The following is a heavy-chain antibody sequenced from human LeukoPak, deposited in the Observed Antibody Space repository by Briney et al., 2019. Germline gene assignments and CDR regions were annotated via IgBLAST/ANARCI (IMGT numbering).Heavy chain of an antibody. CDR3: ARGGGTYYDFWSGDP. CDR1: GGTFSSYA. D-gene: IGHD3-3*01. Sequence: SVKVSCKASGGTFSSYAISWARQAPGQGLEWMGGIIPIFGTANYAQKFQGRVTITADESTSTAYMELSSLRSEDTAVYYCARGGGTYYDFWSGDPWGQGTLVTVSS. J-gene: IGHJ5*02. CDR2: IIPIFGTA. V-gene: IGHV1-69*13.